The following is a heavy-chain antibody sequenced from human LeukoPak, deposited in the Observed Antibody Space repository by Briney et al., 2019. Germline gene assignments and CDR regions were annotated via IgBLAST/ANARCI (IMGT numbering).Heavy chain of an antibody. D-gene: IGHD6-13*01. J-gene: IGHJ3*02. V-gene: IGHV1-24*01. CDR3: ATPMQWMITPLYSSSWYRAFDI. CDR1: GYTLTELS. Sequence: ASVKVSCKVSGYTLTELSMHWVRQAPGKGLEWMGGFDPEDGETIYAQKFQGRVTMTEDTSTDTAYMELSSLRSEDTAVYYCATPMQWMITPLYSSSWYRAFDIWGQGTMDTVSS. CDR2: FDPEDGET.